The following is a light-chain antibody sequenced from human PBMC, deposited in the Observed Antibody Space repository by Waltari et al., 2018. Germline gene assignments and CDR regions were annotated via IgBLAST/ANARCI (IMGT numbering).Light chain of an antibody. V-gene: IGKV3-15*01. CDR3: QQYNNWPPGT. CDR1: QSVSSN. CDR2: GAS. J-gene: IGKJ1*01. Sequence: EIVMTQSPATLSVSPGERATLSCRARQSVSSNLAWYQQTPGQAPRLLIYGASTRATGIPARFSGSGSGTEFTLTISSLQSEDFAVYYCQQYNNWPPGTFGQGTKVEIK.